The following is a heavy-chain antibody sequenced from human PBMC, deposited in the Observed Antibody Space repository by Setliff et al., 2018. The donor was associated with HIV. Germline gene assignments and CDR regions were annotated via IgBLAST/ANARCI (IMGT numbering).Heavy chain of an antibody. D-gene: IGHD6-13*01. J-gene: IGHJ4*02. CDR1: GYTFSNYG. V-gene: IGHV1-18*01. CDR2: ISAYNDNT. Sequence: ASVKVSCKASGYTFSNYGISWVRQAPGQGLEWTGWISAYNDNTHYAQKLQGRVTMTTDTSTNTAYMELRSLRSDDTAVYYCARELPDSSSWVDYWGQGTLVTVSS. CDR3: ARELPDSSSWVDY.